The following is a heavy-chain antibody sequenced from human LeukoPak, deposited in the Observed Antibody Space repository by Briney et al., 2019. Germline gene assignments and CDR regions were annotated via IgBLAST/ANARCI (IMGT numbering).Heavy chain of an antibody. CDR1: GGSFSGYY. CDR3: ARGLGFVNQLLGRWCWFDP. V-gene: IGHV4-34*01. Sequence: PSETLSLTCAVYGGSFSGYYWSWIRQPPGKGLEWIGEINHSGSTNYNPSLKSRVTISVDTSKNQFSLKLSSVTAADTAVYYCARGLGFVNQLLGRWCWFDPWGQGTLVTVSS. J-gene: IGHJ5*02. CDR2: INHSGST. D-gene: IGHD2-2*01.